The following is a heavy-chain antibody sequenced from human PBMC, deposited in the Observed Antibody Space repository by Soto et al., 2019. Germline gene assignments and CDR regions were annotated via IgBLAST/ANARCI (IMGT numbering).Heavy chain of an antibody. CDR1: GFTFSSYG. Sequence: GGSLRLSCAASGFTFSSYGMHWVRQAPGKGLEWVAVISYDGSNKYYADSVQGRFTISRDNSKNTLYLQMNNLRAEDTAVHYYAKASVAYYYDSSGSYYFDYWGQGTLVTVSS. V-gene: IGHV3-30*18. J-gene: IGHJ4*02. CDR2: ISYDGSNK. D-gene: IGHD3-22*01. CDR3: AKASVAYYYDSSGSYYFDY.